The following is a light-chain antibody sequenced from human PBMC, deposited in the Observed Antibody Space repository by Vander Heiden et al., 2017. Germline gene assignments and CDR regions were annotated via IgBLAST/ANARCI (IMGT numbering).Light chain of an antibody. V-gene: IGKV1-5*03. Sequence: EIQMTHSPSTLSASVGCRVTITCRASQSISSWFAWYHQKPGIAAKLLIYKASSLESGVPSRLSDSGSGTEFTLTISSLQPDDFATYYCQQDNSYAWTFGQGTKVEIK. CDR2: KAS. CDR3: QQDNSYAWT. CDR1: QSISSW. J-gene: IGKJ1*01.